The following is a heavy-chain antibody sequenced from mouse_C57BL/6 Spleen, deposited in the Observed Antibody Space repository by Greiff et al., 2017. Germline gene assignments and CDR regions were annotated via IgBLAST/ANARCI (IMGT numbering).Heavy chain of an antibody. CDR2: INPSDSET. CDR3: ASQSYGSTYYSFDY. J-gene: IGHJ2*01. CDR1: GYTFTSYW. Sequence: QVQLQQPGAELVRPGSSVKLSCKASGYTFTSYWMHWVKQRPIQGLEWIGNINPSDSETNYNQKFKAKATLTVDKSSSTAYVQLSSLTSEDSAVFDWASQSYGSTYYSFDYWGQGTTLTVSS. D-gene: IGHD1-1*01. V-gene: IGHV1-52*01.